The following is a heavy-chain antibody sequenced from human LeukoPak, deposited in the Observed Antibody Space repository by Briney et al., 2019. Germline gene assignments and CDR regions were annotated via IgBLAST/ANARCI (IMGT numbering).Heavy chain of an antibody. J-gene: IGHJ4*02. CDR1: GGTFSSYA. D-gene: IGHD2-8*01. V-gene: IGHV1-2*06. Sequence: ASVKVSCKASGGTFSSYAISWVRQAPGQGLQWMGRINPKTGGTNYAQKFQGRVTMTGDTSISTAYMELTRLGSDDTAVYYCARRVQTTGVFDYWGQGTLVTVSS. CDR3: ARRVQTTGVFDY. CDR2: INPKTGGT.